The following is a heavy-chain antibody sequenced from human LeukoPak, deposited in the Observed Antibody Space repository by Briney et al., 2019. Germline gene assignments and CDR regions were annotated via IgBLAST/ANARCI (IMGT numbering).Heavy chain of an antibody. CDR2: MNPNSGNT. Sequence: ASVKVSCKPSGYTFTRYDIHWVRQAAAQGLEWRGWMNPNSGNTGYAQKFQGRVTMTRNTSISTAYMELSSLRSEDTAVYYCARFPVNLRQQLRYQRGTRYDYWGQGTLVTVSS. CDR3: ARFPVNLRQQLRYQRGTRYDY. CDR1: GYTFTRYD. D-gene: IGHD6-13*01. V-gene: IGHV1-8*01. J-gene: IGHJ4*02.